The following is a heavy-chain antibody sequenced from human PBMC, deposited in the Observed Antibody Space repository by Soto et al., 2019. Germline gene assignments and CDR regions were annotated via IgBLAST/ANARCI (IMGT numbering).Heavy chain of an antibody. D-gene: IGHD3-22*01. CDR2: IYYTGST. J-gene: IGHJ4*02. Sequence: SETLSLTCSVSGGSVSSGNYYWSWIRQPPGKGLEWIGYIYYTGSTNYNPSLKSRVTISVDTSKNQFSLTLSSVTAADTAVYYCARAIHYYDSSGYYGAPCFDYWGQGTLVTVSS. CDR3: ARAIHYYDSSGYYGAPCFDY. V-gene: IGHV4-61*01. CDR1: GGSVSSGNYY.